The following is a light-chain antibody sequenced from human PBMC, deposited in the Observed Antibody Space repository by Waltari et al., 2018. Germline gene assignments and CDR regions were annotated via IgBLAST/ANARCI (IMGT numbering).Light chain of an antibody. V-gene: IGLV2-23*01. CDR1: SSDVGSYNL. J-gene: IGLJ3*02. CDR3: SSYTSSSTLV. CDR2: EAS. Sequence: QSALTQPASVSGSPGQSITISCTGTSSDVGSYNLFSWYQQHPGKAPKLMIYEASKRPSGVSNRFSGSKSGNTASLTISGLQAEDKADYYCSSYTSSSTLVFGGGTKLTVL.